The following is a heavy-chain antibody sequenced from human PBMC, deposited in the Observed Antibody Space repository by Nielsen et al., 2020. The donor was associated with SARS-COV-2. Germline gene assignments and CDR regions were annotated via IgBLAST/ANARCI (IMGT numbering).Heavy chain of an antibody. CDR2: ISGSGGST. J-gene: IGHJ4*02. CDR1: GGSISSSSYY. CDR3: AKQATGHRLRFLEWFFDY. Sequence: ETLSLTCTVSGGSISSSSYYWGWIRQPPGKGLEWVSAISGSGGSTYYADSVKGRFTISRDNSKNTLYLQMNSLRAEDTAVYYCAKQATGHRLRFLEWFFDYWGQGTLVTVSS. V-gene: IGHV3-23*01. D-gene: IGHD3-3*01.